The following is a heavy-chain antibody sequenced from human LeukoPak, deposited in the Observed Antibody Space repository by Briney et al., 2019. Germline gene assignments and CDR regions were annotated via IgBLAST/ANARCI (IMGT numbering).Heavy chain of an antibody. CDR1: GGTFSSYA. CDR2: IIPIFGTA. CDR3: ARARDIVASGYYYYHMDV. J-gene: IGHJ6*03. D-gene: IGHD5-12*01. V-gene: IGHV1-69*05. Sequence: SVKVSCKASGGTFSSYAISWVRQAPGQGLEWMGGIIPIFGTANYAQKFQGRVTITTDESTSTAYMELSSLRSEDTAVYYCARARDIVASGYYYYHMDVWGKGTTVTVSS.